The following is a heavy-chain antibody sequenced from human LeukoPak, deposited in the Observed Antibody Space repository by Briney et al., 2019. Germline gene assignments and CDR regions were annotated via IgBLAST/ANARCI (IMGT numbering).Heavy chain of an antibody. CDR1: GGSISSSSYY. CDR2: IYYSGST. D-gene: IGHD1-1*01. J-gene: IGHJ4*02. V-gene: IGHV4-39*02. CDR3: ARDRGTWNDDGFDY. Sequence: SETLSLTCTVSGGSISSSSYYWGWLRQPPGKGREWIGSIYYSGSTYYNPSLKSRVTISVDTSKNQFSLKLSSVTAADMAVYYCARDRGTWNDDGFDYWGQGTLVTVSS.